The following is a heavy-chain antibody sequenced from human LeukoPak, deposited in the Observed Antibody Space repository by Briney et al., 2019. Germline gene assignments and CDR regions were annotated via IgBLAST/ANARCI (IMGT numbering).Heavy chain of an antibody. CDR3: AKSLIASRTRDYFDY. Sequence: ASVKVSCKASGYTFTSYGISWVRQAPGQGLEWMGWISAYNGNTNYAQKLQGRVTMTTDTSTSTAYMELRSLRSDDTAVYYCAKSLIASRTRDYFDYWGQGTLVTVSS. J-gene: IGHJ4*02. V-gene: IGHV1-18*01. D-gene: IGHD6-6*01. CDR1: GYTFTSYG. CDR2: ISAYNGNT.